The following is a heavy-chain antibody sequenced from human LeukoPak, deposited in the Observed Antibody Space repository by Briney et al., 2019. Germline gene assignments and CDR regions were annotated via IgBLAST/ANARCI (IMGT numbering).Heavy chain of an antibody. D-gene: IGHD6-19*01. CDR2: INPNSGGT. CDR3: AREQWLIGGYFQH. J-gene: IGHJ1*01. Sequence: ASVKVSCKASGGTFSSFAINWVRQAPGQGLEWMGWINPNSGGTNYAQKFQGRVTMTRDTSISTAYMELSRLRSDDTAVYYCAREQWLIGGYFQHWGQGTLVTVSS. CDR1: GGTFSSFA. V-gene: IGHV1-2*02.